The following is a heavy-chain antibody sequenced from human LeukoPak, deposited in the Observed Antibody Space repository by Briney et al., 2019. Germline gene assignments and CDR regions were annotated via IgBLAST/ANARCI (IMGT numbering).Heavy chain of an antibody. Sequence: GASVKVSCKASGYTFIGYYMHWVRQAPGQGLDWMGWINPNSGGTYYAQKFQGRVTMTRDTSINIDYMELSSLRSDDTAVYYCARDLNGGNSAWGQGTLVTVSS. CDR2: INPNSGGT. CDR3: ARDLNGGNSA. CDR1: GYTFIGYY. V-gene: IGHV1-2*02. D-gene: IGHD4-23*01. J-gene: IGHJ5*02.